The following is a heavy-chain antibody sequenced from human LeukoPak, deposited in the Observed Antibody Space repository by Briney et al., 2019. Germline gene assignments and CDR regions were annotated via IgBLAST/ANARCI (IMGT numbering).Heavy chain of an antibody. CDR1: GFTFSRSW. CDR3: ARTPNWGSPRGLFDY. CDR2: IKQDGSEK. J-gene: IGHJ4*02. V-gene: IGHV3-7*01. Sequence: GGSLRLSCAASGFTFSRSWMSWVRQAPGKGLEWVANIKQDGSEKYYVDSVKGRFTISRDNAKNSLYLQMNSLRAEDTAVYYCARTPNWGSPRGLFDYWGRGTLVTVSS. D-gene: IGHD7-27*01.